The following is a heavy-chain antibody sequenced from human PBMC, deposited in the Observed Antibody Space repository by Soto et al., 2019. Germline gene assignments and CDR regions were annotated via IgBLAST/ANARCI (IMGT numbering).Heavy chain of an antibody. Sequence: QVQLVQPGGEVKKPGASVKVSCEGSGDTFTNYGISWVRQAPGPGLAWMAWISGNNGNTTYAQKFQGRVTMTADTSTSTAYMELRRLTSDDTASYYCAREYCTSVRCYGVDYWCQGTLVTVSS. CDR3: AREYCTSVRCYGVDY. D-gene: IGHD2-2*01. J-gene: IGHJ4*02. CDR1: GDTFTNYG. V-gene: IGHV1-18*01. CDR2: ISGNNGNT.